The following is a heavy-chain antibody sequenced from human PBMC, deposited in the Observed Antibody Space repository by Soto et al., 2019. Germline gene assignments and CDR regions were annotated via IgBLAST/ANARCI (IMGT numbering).Heavy chain of an antibody. Sequence: GGSLRLSCSASGFTFSSYAMHWVRQAPGKGLEYVSAISSNGGSTYYADSVKGGFTISRDNSKNTLYLQMSSLRAEDTAVYYCVKDLRQIAARPGAFDIWGQGTMVTVSS. J-gene: IGHJ3*02. CDR1: GFTFSSYA. D-gene: IGHD6-6*01. CDR3: VKDLRQIAARPGAFDI. CDR2: ISSNGGST. V-gene: IGHV3-64D*06.